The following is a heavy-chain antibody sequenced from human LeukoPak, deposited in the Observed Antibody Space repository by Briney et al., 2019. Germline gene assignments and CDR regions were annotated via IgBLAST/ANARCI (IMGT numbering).Heavy chain of an antibody. Sequence: GGSLRLSCAASGFTFSDYYTSWIRQAPGKGLEWISYISSSGSTICYADSVKGRFTISRDNAKNSLYLQMNSLRAEDTAVYYCARARQLTGSGMDVWGQGTTVTVSS. J-gene: IGHJ6*02. D-gene: IGHD5-18*01. V-gene: IGHV3-11*01. CDR3: ARARQLTGSGMDV. CDR2: ISSSGSTI. CDR1: GFTFSDYY.